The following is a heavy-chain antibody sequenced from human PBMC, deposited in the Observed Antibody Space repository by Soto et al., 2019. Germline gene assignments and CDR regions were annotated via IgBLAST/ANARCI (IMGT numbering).Heavy chain of an antibody. CDR3: AHRRVRDSSVENFDS. J-gene: IGHJ4*02. CDR2: IYWDDDK. Sequence: QITLKESGPTLVKPTQTLTLTCTFSGFSLNTNGVGVGWIRQPPGKALEWLALIYWDDDKRYSPSLKSRLTITTDTSKNQVVLTMTNMDPVDTATYYCAHRRVRDSSVENFDSWGQGTLVTVSS. V-gene: IGHV2-5*02. CDR1: GFSLNTNGVG. D-gene: IGHD6-19*01.